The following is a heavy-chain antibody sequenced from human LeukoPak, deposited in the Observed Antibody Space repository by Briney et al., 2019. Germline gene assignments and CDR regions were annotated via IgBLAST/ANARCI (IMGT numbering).Heavy chain of an antibody. V-gene: IGHV3-21*01. CDR2: ISSSSSYI. Sequence: GGSLRLSCAASGFTFSSYAMSWVRQAPGKGLEWVSSISSSSSYIYYADSVKGRFTISRDNAKNSLYLQMNSLRAEDTAVYYCARDPRGLLWFGEAYYYYYMDVWGKGTTVTVSS. D-gene: IGHD3-10*01. CDR1: GFTFSSYA. J-gene: IGHJ6*03. CDR3: ARDPRGLLWFGEAYYYYYMDV.